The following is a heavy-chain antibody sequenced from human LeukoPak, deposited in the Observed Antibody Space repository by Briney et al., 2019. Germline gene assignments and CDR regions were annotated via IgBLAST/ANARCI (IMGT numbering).Heavy chain of an antibody. D-gene: IGHD6-19*01. J-gene: IGHJ4*02. CDR1: GFTFSENW. Sequence: GGSLRLSCVASGFTFSENWMHWVRQAPGKGLVWVSRIQGDGSNTNYADSVKGRFTISRDNSKSTLYLQINRLRADDTALYYCVREVAGKESYWGQGTLVTVSS. CDR3: VREVAGKESY. CDR2: IQGDGSNT. V-gene: IGHV3-74*01.